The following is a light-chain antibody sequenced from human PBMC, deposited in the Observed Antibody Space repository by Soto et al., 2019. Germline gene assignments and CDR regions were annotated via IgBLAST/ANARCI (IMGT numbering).Light chain of an antibody. Sequence: EIVMTQSPGTLSVSPGERATLSCRASQSVSINLAWYQQEPGQAPRLLIYDASTRATGIPARFSGSGSGTEFTLTISSLQSKDFAVYYCQQYNNWHPLTFGGGTKVDIK. CDR3: QQYNNWHPLT. J-gene: IGKJ4*01. CDR2: DAS. CDR1: QSVSIN. V-gene: IGKV3D-15*01.